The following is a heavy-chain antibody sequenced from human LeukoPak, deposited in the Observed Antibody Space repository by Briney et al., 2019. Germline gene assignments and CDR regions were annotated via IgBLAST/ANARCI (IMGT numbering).Heavy chain of an antibody. Sequence: ASVKVSCKASGYTFTGYYMHWVRQAPGQGLEWMGWINPNSGGTNYAQKFQGRVTMTRDTSISTAYTELSRLRSDDTAVYYCARLTYYYGSGNVSWGQGTLVTVSS. CDR2: INPNSGGT. J-gene: IGHJ4*02. CDR1: GYTFTGYY. CDR3: ARLTYYYGSGNVS. D-gene: IGHD3-10*01. V-gene: IGHV1-2*02.